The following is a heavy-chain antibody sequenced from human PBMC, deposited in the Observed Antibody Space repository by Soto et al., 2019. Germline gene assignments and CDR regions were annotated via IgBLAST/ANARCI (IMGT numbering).Heavy chain of an antibody. D-gene: IGHD3-10*01. CDR3: ARGAAYYYGSGSYFTDRYYYYYYYMDV. V-gene: IGHV4-34*01. CDR2: INHSGST. Sequence: SETLSLTCAVYGGSFRGYYWSWIRQPPGKGLEWIGEINHSGSTNYNPSLKSRVTISVDTSKNQFSLKLSSVTAADTAVYYCARGAAYYYGSGSYFTDRYYYYYYYMDVWGKGTTVTVSS. CDR1: GGSFRGYY. J-gene: IGHJ6*03.